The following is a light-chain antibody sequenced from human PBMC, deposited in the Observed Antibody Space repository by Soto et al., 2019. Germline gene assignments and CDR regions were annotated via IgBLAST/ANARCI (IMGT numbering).Light chain of an antibody. CDR2: EVS. Sequence: QSALTQPASVSGSPGQSITISCTGTSSDVGAYNYVSWYQQHPGKAPKLMIYEVSHRPSGVSNRFSGSKSGNTASLTISGLQAEDEADYYCVLYVGNGIWVFGGGTKVTVL. CDR1: SSDVGAYNY. V-gene: IGLV2-14*01. CDR3: VLYVGNGIWV. J-gene: IGLJ3*02.